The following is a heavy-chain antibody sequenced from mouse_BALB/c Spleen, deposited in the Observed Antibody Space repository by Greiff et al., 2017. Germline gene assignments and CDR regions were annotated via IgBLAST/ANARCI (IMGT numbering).Heavy chain of an antibody. Sequence: EVMLVESGPGLVKPSQSLSLTCTVTGYSITSDYAWNWIRQFPGNKLEWMGYISYSGSTSYNPSLKSRISITRDTSKNQFFLQLNSVTTEDTATYYRARGVTTASFDYWGQGTTLTVSS. CDR3: ARGVTTASFDY. CDR1: GYSITSDYA. V-gene: IGHV3-2*02. CDR2: ISYSGST. D-gene: IGHD1-2*01. J-gene: IGHJ2*01.